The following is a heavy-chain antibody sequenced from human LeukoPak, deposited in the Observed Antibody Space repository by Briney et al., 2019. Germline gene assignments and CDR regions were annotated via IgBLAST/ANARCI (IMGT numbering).Heavy chain of an antibody. D-gene: IGHD3-16*02. J-gene: IGHJ4*02. CDR2: FDPEDGET. V-gene: IGHV1-24*01. CDR3: ATVGAIVSPYYFDY. Sequence: ASVTVSCKVSGYTLTELSMHWVRQAPGKGLEWMGGFDPEDGETIYAQKFQGRVTMTEDTSTDTAYMELSSLRSEDTAVYYCATVGAIVSPYYFDYWGQGTLVTVSS. CDR1: GYTLTELS.